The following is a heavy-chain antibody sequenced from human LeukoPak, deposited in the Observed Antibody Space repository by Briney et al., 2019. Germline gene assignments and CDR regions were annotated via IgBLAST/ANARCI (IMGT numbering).Heavy chain of an antibody. CDR2: MYSSGST. CDR1: GGSISSGSYY. J-gene: IGHJ4*02. D-gene: IGHD2-8*01. Sequence: PSETLSLTCTVSGGSISSGSYYWVSIRQPPGKGLEWIGSMYSSGSTYYNPSLKSRVTISVDTSKNQFSVKLSSVTAADTAVYYCARSLGNGLIDYWGQGTLVTVSS. V-gene: IGHV4-39*01. CDR3: ARSLGNGLIDY.